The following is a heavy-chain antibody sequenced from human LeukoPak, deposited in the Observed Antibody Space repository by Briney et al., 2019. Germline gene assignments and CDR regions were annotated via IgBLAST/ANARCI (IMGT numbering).Heavy chain of an antibody. CDR2: INPNSGGT. J-gene: IGHJ4*02. CDR1: GYPFTGYY. D-gene: IGHD1-26*01. CDR3: ARDNSEWELSLEWAY. V-gene: IGHV1-2*04. Sequence: ASVKVSCKASGYPFTGYYIHWVRQAPGQGLECMGWINPNSGGTNYAQKFQGWVTMTRDTSISTAYMELSRLRSDDTAVYYCARDNSEWELSLEWAYWGQGTLVNVSS.